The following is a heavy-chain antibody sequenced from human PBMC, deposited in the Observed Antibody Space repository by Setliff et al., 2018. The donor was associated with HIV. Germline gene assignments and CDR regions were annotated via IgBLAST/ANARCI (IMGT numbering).Heavy chain of an antibody. J-gene: IGHJ4*02. V-gene: IGHV4-31*03. Sequence: SETLSLTCTVSGGSISNGVYYRSWIRQHPGKGLEWIGYIYYSGSTYYNPSLKSRVTISVDTSKNQFSLKLSSVTAADTAVYYCARAPPTDYDFTYYFDYWGQGTLVTVSS. CDR3: ARAPPTDYDFTYYFDY. D-gene: IGHD3-3*01. CDR2: IYYSGST. CDR1: GGSISNGVYY.